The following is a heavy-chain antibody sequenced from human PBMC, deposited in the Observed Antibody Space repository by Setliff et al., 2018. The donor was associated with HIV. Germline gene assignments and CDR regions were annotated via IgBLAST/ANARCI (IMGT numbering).Heavy chain of an antibody. D-gene: IGHD5-12*01. CDR2: INPTGGIT. Sequence: GASVKVSCQPSGYSFTNHYMHWVRQAPGQGLEWMGVINPTGGITRNTQKFQGIVAMTRDTSTSTVYMELSSLRAEDTAVYYCASPGAWQRNALDIWGQGTMVTVSS. V-gene: IGHV1-46*01. CDR3: ASPGAWQRNALDI. J-gene: IGHJ3*02. CDR1: GYSFTNHY.